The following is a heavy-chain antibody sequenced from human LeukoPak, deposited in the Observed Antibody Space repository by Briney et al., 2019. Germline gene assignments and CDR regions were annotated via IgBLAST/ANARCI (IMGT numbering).Heavy chain of an antibody. Sequence: GGSLRLSCAASGFTFSSYEMNWVRQAPGKGLEWVSYISSSGSTIYYADSVKGRFTISRDNAKNSLYLQMNSLRAEDTAAYYCATSRGYNSGYRALELPPSPIDWGQGTLVTVSS. D-gene: IGHD5-18*01. J-gene: IGHJ4*02. CDR2: ISSSGSTI. V-gene: IGHV3-48*03. CDR1: GFTFSSYE. CDR3: ATSRGYNSGYRALELPPSPID.